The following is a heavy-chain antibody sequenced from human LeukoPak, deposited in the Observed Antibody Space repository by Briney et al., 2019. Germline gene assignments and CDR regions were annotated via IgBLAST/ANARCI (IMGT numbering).Heavy chain of an antibody. V-gene: IGHV3-23*01. CDR2: ISGSGGST. CDR3: AGPVRGYREDDY. J-gene: IGHJ4*02. Sequence: GGSLRLSCAASGFTFSSYAMSWVRQSPGKGLEWVSAISGSGGSTYYADSVKGRFTISRDNSKNTLYLQMNSLRAEDTAVYYCAGPVRGYREDDYWGQGTLVTVSS. D-gene: IGHD5-18*01. CDR1: GFTFSSYA.